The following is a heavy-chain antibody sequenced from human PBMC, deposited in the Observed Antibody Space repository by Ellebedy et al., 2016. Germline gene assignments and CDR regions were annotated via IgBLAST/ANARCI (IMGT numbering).Heavy chain of an antibody. Sequence: GESLKISXAASGFTLSSYGMHWVRQAPGKGLEWVAVISYDGSNKYYADSVKGRFTISRDNSKNTLYLQMNSLRAEDTAVYYCAKDHGELRNWLGYYFDYWGQGTLVTVSS. CDR2: ISYDGSNK. D-gene: IGHD1-26*01. J-gene: IGHJ4*02. CDR3: AKDHGELRNWLGYYFDY. CDR1: GFTLSSYG. V-gene: IGHV3-30*18.